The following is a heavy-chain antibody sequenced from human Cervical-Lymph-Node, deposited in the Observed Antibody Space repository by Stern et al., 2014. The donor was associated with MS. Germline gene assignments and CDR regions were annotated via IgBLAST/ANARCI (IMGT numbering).Heavy chain of an antibody. CDR2: ISWNSGSM. CDR3: AKDISSGRWEAQYYYGMDV. V-gene: IGHV3-9*01. CDR1: RFNFDDYA. Sequence: EVQLVESGGGLVQPGRSLRLSCAGSRFNFDDYAMHWVRQAPGRGLEWVSSISWNSGSMEYADSVKGRFTISRDNAKNSLYLQMDSLRVEDTAIYYCAKDISSGRWEAQYYYGMDVWGQGPRSPYP. J-gene: IGHJ6*02. D-gene: IGHD6-19*01.